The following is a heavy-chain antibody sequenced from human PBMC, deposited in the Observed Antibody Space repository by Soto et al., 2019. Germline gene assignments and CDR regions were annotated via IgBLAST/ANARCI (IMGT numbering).Heavy chain of an antibody. Sequence: QVQLVESGGGVVQPGRSLRLSCAASGFTFSSYAMHWVRQAPGKGLEWVAVISYDGSNKYYADSVKGRFTISRDNSKNTLYLQMNSLRAEDTAGYYCAAVHHAFDIWGQGTMVTVSS. CDR1: GFTFSSYA. V-gene: IGHV3-30-3*01. CDR2: ISYDGSNK. D-gene: IGHD6-19*01. J-gene: IGHJ3*02. CDR3: AAVHHAFDI.